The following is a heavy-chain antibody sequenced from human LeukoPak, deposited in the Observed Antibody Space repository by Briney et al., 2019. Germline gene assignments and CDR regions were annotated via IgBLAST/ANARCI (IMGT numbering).Heavy chain of an antibody. D-gene: IGHD2-2*02. CDR1: GYTFTSYG. Sequence: ASVKVSCKASGYTFTSYGISWVRQAPGQGLEWMGWISAYNGNTNYAQKFQGRVTMTRNTSISTAYMELSSLRSEDTAVYYCARVSYTYAFDIWGQGTMVTVSS. CDR2: ISAYNGNT. J-gene: IGHJ3*02. CDR3: ARVSYTYAFDI. V-gene: IGHV1-18*01.